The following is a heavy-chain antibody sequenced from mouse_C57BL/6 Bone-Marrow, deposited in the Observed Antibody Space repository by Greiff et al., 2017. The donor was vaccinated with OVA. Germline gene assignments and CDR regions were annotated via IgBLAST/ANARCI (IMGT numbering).Heavy chain of an antibody. J-gene: IGHJ2*01. V-gene: IGHV5-17*01. CDR3: ARDYGSSPYYFDY. CDR2: ISSGSSTI. CDR1: GFTFSDYG. D-gene: IGHD1-1*01. Sequence: EVMLVESGGGLVKPGGSLKLSCAASGFTFSDYGMHWVRQAPEQGLEWVAYISSGSSTIYYADTVKGRFTISRDNANNTLFLQMTSLRSEDRAMYSCARDYGSSPYYFDYWGQGTTLTVSS.